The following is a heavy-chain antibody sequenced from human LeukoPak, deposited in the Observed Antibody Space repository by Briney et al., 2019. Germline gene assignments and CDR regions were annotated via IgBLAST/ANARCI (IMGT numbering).Heavy chain of an antibody. CDR2: ISAYNGNT. Sequence: GASVKVSCKASGYTFTSYAMNWVRQAPGQGLEWMGWISAYNGNTNYAQKLQGRVTMTTDTSTSTAYMELRSLRSDDTAVYYCARVGRIWFGGLFQNYKHPFDYWGQGTLVIVSS. CDR3: ARVGRIWFGGLFQNYKHPFDY. V-gene: IGHV1-18*01. D-gene: IGHD3-10*01. CDR1: GYTFTSYA. J-gene: IGHJ4*02.